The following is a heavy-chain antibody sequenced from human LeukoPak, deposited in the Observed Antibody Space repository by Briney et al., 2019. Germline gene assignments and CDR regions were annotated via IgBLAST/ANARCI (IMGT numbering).Heavy chain of an antibody. CDR2: ISYDGSNK. CDR3: ARDRGELLSTHYYDYGMGV. V-gene: IGHV3-30-3*01. Sequence: GGSLRLSCAASGFTFSSYAMHWVRQAPGKGLEWVAVISYDGSNKYYADSVKGRFTISRDNSKNTLYLQMNSLRAEDTAVYYCARDRGELLSTHYYDYGMGVWGQGTTVTVSS. CDR1: GFTFSSYA. J-gene: IGHJ6*02. D-gene: IGHD3-10*01.